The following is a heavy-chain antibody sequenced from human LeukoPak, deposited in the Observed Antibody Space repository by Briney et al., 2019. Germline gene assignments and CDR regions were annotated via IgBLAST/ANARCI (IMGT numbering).Heavy chain of an antibody. CDR2: IYYSGST. CDR1: GGSISSYY. J-gene: IGHJ6*04. Sequence: PSETLSLTCTVSGGSISSYYWSWIRQPPGKGLEWIGYIYYSGSTNYNPSLKSRVTISVDTSKNQFSLKLSSVTAADTAVYYCARGPKPMVRGVIRAPYYYYGMDVWGKGTTVTVSS. CDR3: ARGPKPMVRGVIRAPYYYYGMDV. V-gene: IGHV4-59*01. D-gene: IGHD3-10*01.